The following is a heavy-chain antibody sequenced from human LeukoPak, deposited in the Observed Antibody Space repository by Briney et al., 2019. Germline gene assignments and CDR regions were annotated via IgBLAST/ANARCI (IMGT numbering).Heavy chain of an antibody. D-gene: IGHD2-2*01. J-gene: IGHJ6*02. CDR3: ARDQRSTSIPSYYGMGV. CDR1: GYTFTSYA. Sequence: ASVKVSCKASGYTFTSYAMNWVRQAPGQGLEWMGWINTNTGNPTYAQGFTGRFVFSLDTSVSTAYLQISSLKAEDTAVYYCARDQRSTSIPSYYGMGVWGQGTTVTVSS. CDR2: INTNTGNP. V-gene: IGHV7-4-1*02.